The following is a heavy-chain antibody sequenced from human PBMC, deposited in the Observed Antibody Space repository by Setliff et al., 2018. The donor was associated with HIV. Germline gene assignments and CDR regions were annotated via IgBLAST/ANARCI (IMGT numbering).Heavy chain of an antibody. D-gene: IGHD3-10*01. J-gene: IGHJ5*02. CDR3: ATSDVKGRFNISRDDSRDTVHLQMKNVKTEDAGVYYCLLHASFDP. V-gene: IGHV5-51*01. CDR1: GYTFIASF. Sequence: KVSCKASGYTFIASFMHWVRQAPGQGLEWMGVIYPGDSDTRYSPSFQGQVTISADKSISTAYLQWSSLKASDTAMYYCATSDVKGRFNISRDDSRDTVHLQMKNVKTEDAGVYYCLLHASFDPWGQGTLVTVSS. CDR2: IYPGDSDT.